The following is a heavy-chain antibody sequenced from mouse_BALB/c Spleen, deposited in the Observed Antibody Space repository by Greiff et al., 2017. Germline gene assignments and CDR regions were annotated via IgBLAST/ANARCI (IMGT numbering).Heavy chain of an antibody. CDR1: GFSLTGYG. D-gene: IGHD2-1*01. V-gene: IGHV2-6-7*01. CDR3: AREEGIYGNPFAY. CDR2: IWGDGST. J-gene: IGHJ3*01. Sequence: VHLVESGPGLVAPSQSLSITCTVSGFSLTGYGVNWVRQPPGKGLEWLGMIWGDGSTDYNSALKSRLSISKDNSKSQVFLKMNSLQTDDTARYYCAREEGIYGNPFAYWGQGTLVTVSA.